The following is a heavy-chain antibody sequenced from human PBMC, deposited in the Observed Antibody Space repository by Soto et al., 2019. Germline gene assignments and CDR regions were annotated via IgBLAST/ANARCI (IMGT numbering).Heavy chain of an antibody. J-gene: IGHJ4*02. Sequence: GGSLRLSCAASGFTFSSYWMSWVRQAPGKGLEWVANIKQDGSEKYYGDSVKGRFTISRDNAKNSLYLQMNSLRAEDTAVYYCARDCTYYDFWSGYQPLYYFDYWGQGTLVTVSS. D-gene: IGHD3-3*01. CDR3: ARDCTYYDFWSGYQPLYYFDY. CDR2: IKQDGSEK. CDR1: GFTFSSYW. V-gene: IGHV3-7*01.